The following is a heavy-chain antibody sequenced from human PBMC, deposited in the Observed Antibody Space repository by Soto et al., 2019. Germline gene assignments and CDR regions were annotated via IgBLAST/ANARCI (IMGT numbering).Heavy chain of an antibody. CDR1: GDSISTVDYF. Sequence: QVQLLESGPGLVKPSQTLSLTCSVCGDSISTVDYFWAWVPQPPGQALEYIGYIYKSATTYYNPSFESRVAISLDTSKSQFSLNVTSLTAADTAVYFCARGRYCLTGRCFPNWFDSWGQGTLVTVSS. D-gene: IGHD2-15*01. CDR2: IYKSATT. J-gene: IGHJ5*01. V-gene: IGHV4-30-4*01. CDR3: ARGRYCLTGRCFPNWFDS.